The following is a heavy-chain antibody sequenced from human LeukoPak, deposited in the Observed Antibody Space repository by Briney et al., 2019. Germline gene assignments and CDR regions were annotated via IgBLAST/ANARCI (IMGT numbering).Heavy chain of an antibody. Sequence: GGSLRLSCAASGFTFSSYAMHWVRQAPGKGLEWVAVISSDGSNKYYADSVKGRFTISRDNSKNTLYLQMNSLRAEDTAVYYCASDSGYDFRSPGDYWGQGTLVTVSS. CDR1: GFTFSSYA. J-gene: IGHJ4*02. CDR3: ASDSGYDFRSPGDY. V-gene: IGHV3-30*04. D-gene: IGHD5-12*01. CDR2: ISSDGSNK.